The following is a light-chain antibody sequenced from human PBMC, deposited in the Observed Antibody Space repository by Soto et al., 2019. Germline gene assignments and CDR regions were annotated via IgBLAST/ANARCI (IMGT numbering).Light chain of an antibody. CDR1: SSNIGSNL. J-gene: IGLJ2*01. Sequence: QSVLTQPPSASGPPGQRVTISCSGSSSNIGSNLVNWYQQLPGTAPKLLMYSDNQRPSGVPDRFSGSKSGTSASLAISGLQSEDEADYYCAAWDDSLNGVLFGGGTKLTVL. CDR2: SDN. CDR3: AAWDDSLNGVL. V-gene: IGLV1-44*01.